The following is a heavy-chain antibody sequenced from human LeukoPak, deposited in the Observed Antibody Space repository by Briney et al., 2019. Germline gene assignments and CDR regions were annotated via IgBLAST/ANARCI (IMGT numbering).Heavy chain of an antibody. Sequence: ASVKVSCKATGYTFTAYYMHWVRQAPGQGLEWMGIINPSGGSTSYAQKFQGRVTMTRDTSTSTVYMELSSLRSEDTAVYYCARPGETYYDFWSGYYPLRYWGQGTLVTVSS. CDR1: GYTFTAYY. CDR3: ARPGETYYDFWSGYYPLRY. D-gene: IGHD3-3*01. V-gene: IGHV1-46*01. J-gene: IGHJ4*02. CDR2: INPSGGST.